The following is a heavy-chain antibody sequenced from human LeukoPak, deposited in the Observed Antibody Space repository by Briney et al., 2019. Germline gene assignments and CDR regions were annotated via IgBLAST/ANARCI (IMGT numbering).Heavy chain of an antibody. CDR3: ARDWGYSSGWLEYFQH. Sequence: ASVKVSCKASGYTFTSYYMHWVRQAPGQGLEWMGIINPSGGSTSYAQKFQGRVTMTRDTSTSTAYMELRSLRSDDTAIYYCARDWGYSSGWLEYFQHWGQGTLVTVSS. CDR2: INPSGGST. CDR1: GYTFTSYY. V-gene: IGHV1-46*01. D-gene: IGHD6-19*01. J-gene: IGHJ1*01.